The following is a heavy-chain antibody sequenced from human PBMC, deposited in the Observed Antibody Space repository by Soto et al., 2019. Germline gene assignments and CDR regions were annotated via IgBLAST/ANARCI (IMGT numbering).Heavy chain of an antibody. J-gene: IGHJ1*01. CDR1: GFTFSNSA. Sequence: VQLLDSGGGLVQPGGSLRLSCAASGFTFSNSAMSWVRQAPGKGLEWVSAISGSGGGTYYADSVKGRFTISRDNSKNRLYLQMNSLRAEDTAVYYCAKSPGRFPEYFHHWGQGTLVTVSS. D-gene: IGHD3-16*01. CDR2: ISGSGGGT. V-gene: IGHV3-23*01. CDR3: AKSPGRFPEYFHH.